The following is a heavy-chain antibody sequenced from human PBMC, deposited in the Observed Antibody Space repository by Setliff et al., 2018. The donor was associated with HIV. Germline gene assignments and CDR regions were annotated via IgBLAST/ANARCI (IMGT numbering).Heavy chain of an antibody. CDR1: GVSFSGDY. V-gene: IGHV4-34*01. Sequence: PSETLSLTCAVSGVSFSGDYWSWVHQPPGKGLEWIAEVHPSGSINYNSSLKSRVAISVDTSNNQFSLTMTSVTAADTAVYYCARGRDWAKTGDFWGQGALVTVSS. CDR2: VHPSGSI. D-gene: IGHD3-9*01. CDR3: ARGRDWAKTGDF. J-gene: IGHJ4*02.